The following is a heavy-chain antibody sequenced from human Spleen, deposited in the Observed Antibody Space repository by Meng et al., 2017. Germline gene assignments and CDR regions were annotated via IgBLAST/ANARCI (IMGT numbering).Heavy chain of an antibody. D-gene: IGHD6-19*01. J-gene: IGHJ4*02. Sequence: LSLTCAACGFTFSSYDMHWVRQATGKGLEWVSAIGTAGDTYYPGSVKGQFTISRENAKNSLYLQMNSLRAGDTAVYYCVIAVAKHYWGQGTLVTVSS. CDR2: IGTAGDT. CDR1: GFTFSSYD. CDR3: VIAVAKHY. V-gene: IGHV3-13*03.